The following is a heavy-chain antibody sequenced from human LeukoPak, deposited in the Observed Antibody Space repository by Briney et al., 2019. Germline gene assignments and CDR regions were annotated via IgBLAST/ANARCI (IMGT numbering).Heavy chain of an antibody. CDR2: ISSSGRTM. Sequence: SGGSLRLSCAASGFTFSDYYMSWIRQAPGKGLEWLSCISSSGRTMYYADSVKGRFTISRDNAKNSLYLQMSSLRVEDTAVYYCARWRGGMGLLNPPYFDYWGLGTLVTVSS. D-gene: IGHD3-3*01. V-gene: IGHV3-11*04. J-gene: IGHJ4*02. CDR1: GFTFSDYY. CDR3: ARWRGGMGLLNPPYFDY.